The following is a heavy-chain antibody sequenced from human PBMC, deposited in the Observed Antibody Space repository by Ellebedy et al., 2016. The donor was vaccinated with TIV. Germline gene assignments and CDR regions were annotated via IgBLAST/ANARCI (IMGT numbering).Heavy chain of an antibody. CDR1: GFTVSSNY. D-gene: IGHD6-13*01. V-gene: IGHV3-53*01. CDR2: IYSGGST. CDR3: ARDCVSSSCSSPG. Sequence: PGGSLRLSCAASGFTVSSNYMSWVRQAPGKGLEWVSVIYSGGSTYYADSVKGRFTISRDNSKNTLYLQMNSLRAEDTAVYYCARDCVSSSCSSPGWGQGTLVTVSS. J-gene: IGHJ4*02.